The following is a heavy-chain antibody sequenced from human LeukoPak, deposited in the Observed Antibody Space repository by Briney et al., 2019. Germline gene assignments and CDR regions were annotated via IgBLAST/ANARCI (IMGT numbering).Heavy chain of an antibody. V-gene: IGHV3-48*03. CDR2: ISSSGSTI. CDR1: GFTFSSYE. CDR3: AKDRGSSWHYYYYYMDV. D-gene: IGHD6-13*01. Sequence: GGSLRLSCAASGFTFSSYEMNWVRQAPGKGLEWVSYISSSGSTIYYADSVKGRFTISRDNSKNTLYLQMNSLRAEDTAVYYCAKDRGSSWHYYYYYMDVWGKGTTVTISS. J-gene: IGHJ6*03.